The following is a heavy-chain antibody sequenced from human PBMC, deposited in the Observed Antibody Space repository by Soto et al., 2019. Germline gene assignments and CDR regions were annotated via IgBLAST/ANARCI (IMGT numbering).Heavy chain of an antibody. Sequence: PGGSLRLSCAASGFTFSNAWMSWVRQAPGKGLEWVGRIKSKIDGGTTDNAAPVKGRFTISRDDSKKTLYLQMNSLKIEDTAVYYCTTVIGGYFSNWGQGILVTVSS. CDR3: TTVIGGYFSN. CDR2: IKSKIDGGTT. D-gene: IGHD3-22*01. CDR1: GFTFSNAW. V-gene: IGHV3-15*01. J-gene: IGHJ4*02.